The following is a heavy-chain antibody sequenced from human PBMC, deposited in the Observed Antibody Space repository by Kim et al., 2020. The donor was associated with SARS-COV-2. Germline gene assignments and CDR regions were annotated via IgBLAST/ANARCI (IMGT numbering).Heavy chain of an antibody. D-gene: IGHD5-18*01. V-gene: IGHV1-3*01. Sequence: YSQKFQGRVTITRNTSASTAYMELSSLRSEDTAVYYCAREMETAMLGVDYWGQGTLVTVSS. J-gene: IGHJ4*02. CDR3: AREMETAMLGVDY.